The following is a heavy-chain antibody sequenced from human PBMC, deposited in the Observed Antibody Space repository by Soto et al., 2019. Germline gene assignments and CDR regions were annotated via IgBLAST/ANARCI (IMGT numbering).Heavy chain of an antibody. CDR2: VDHSGRT. D-gene: IGHD3-10*01. CDR1: GYSINSDYY. Sequence: SETLSLTCAVSGYSINSDYYWGWIRQAPGKGLEWIGSVDHSGRTFYSPSLRSRLTIFIDTSKNQFSLRLTSVTAADTAMYFCAKKGYYPSGKINLFDSWGPGTLVTASS. V-gene: IGHV4-38-2*01. CDR3: AKKGYYPSGKINLFDS. J-gene: IGHJ4*02.